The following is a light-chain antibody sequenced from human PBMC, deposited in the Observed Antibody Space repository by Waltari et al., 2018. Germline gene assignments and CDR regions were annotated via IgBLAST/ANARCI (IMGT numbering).Light chain of an antibody. Sequence: DIQMTQSPSTLSASVGDRVTITCRASQSISTRLAWYQQKPGKAPKILMYKASTLERGVPSRFSCSGSGTEFTLTISSLQPDDFATYYCQQYNSYSRAFGQGTKVEVK. CDR1: QSISTR. J-gene: IGKJ1*01. V-gene: IGKV1-5*03. CDR3: QQYNSYSRA. CDR2: KAS.